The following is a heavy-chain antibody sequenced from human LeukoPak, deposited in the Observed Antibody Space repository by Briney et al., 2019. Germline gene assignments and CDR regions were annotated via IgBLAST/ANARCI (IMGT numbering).Heavy chain of an antibody. J-gene: IGHJ4*02. Sequence: PGGSLRLSCAASGFTFSSYAMNWVRQAPGKGLEWVAVISYDGSNKYYADSVKGRFTISRDNSKNTLYLQMNSLRAEDTAVYYCARDKAVVVVAATGGYFDYWGQGTLVTVSS. CDR2: ISYDGSNK. CDR1: GFTFSSYA. D-gene: IGHD2-15*01. CDR3: ARDKAVVVVAATGGYFDY. V-gene: IGHV3-30*04.